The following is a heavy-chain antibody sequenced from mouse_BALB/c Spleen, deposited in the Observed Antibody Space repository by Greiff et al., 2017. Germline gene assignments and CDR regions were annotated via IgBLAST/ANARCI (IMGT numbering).Heavy chain of an antibody. D-gene: IGHD2-1*01. CDR3: ARDGDGKDAMDY. J-gene: IGHJ4*01. Sequence: EVKLMESGGGLVKPGGSLKLSCAASGFTFSDYYMYWVRQTPEKRLEWVATISDGGSYTYYPDSVKGRFTISRDNAKNNLYLQMSSLKSEDTAMYYCARDGDGKDAMDYWGQGTSVTVSS. CDR2: ISDGGSYT. V-gene: IGHV5-4*02. CDR1: GFTFSDYY.